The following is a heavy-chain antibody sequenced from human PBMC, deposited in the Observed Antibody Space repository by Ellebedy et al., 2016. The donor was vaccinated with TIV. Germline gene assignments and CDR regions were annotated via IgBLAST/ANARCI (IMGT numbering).Heavy chain of an antibody. CDR1: GFPFSESW. Sequence: GESLKISCAASGFPFSESWVSWVRQAPGKGLEWVANIKQDGSEKYYVDSVKGRFTTSRDNAKNSLYLQMHSLRADDTAVYYCARDIGAGAFDIWGQGTMVTVSS. V-gene: IGHV3-7*01. J-gene: IGHJ3*02. CDR3: ARDIGAGAFDI. CDR2: IKQDGSEK. D-gene: IGHD3-16*01.